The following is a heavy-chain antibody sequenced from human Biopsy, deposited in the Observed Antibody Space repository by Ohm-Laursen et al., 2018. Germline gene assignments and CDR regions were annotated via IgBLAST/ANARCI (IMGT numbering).Heavy chain of an antibody. CDR3: AGGLPRIAPMVRGRRTWFDP. V-gene: IGHV3-21*01. CDR1: GFPFTGFS. D-gene: IGHD3-10*01. CDR2: ITSGSSYI. Sequence: SLRLSCSASGFPFTGFSMDWVRQAPGKGLEWVASITSGSSYIYYADSVKGRFTISRDNPKNSLYLQMNSLRADDSAVYFCAGGLPRIAPMVRGRRTWFDPWGQGTLVTVSS. J-gene: IGHJ5*02.